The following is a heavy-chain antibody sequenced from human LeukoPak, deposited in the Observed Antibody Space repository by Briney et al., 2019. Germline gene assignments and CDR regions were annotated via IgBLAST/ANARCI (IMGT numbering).Heavy chain of an antibody. Sequence: SETLSLTCTVSGGSISSSSYYWGWIRQPPGKGLEWIGSIYYSGSTYYNPSLKSRVTIYVDTSKNQFSLKLSSVTAADTVVYYCARQSQYHPHFDYWGQGTLVTVSS. CDR2: IYYSGST. V-gene: IGHV4-39*01. D-gene: IGHD4-11*01. J-gene: IGHJ4*02. CDR1: GGSISSSSYY. CDR3: ARQSQYHPHFDY.